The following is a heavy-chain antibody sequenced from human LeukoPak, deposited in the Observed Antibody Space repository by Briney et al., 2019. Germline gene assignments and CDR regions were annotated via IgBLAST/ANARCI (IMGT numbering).Heavy chain of an antibody. CDR1: GYTFTRYG. V-gene: IGHV1-18*01. Sequence: GASVKVSCKASGYTFTRYGISWVRQAPGQGLEWMGWISTYNGDTNYAQKLQGRITMTTDTSTSTAYMELRSLRSDDTAVYYCARGNYDFWSGYRNNWFDPWGQGTLVTVSS. CDR3: ARGNYDFWSGYRNNWFDP. CDR2: ISTYNGDT. J-gene: IGHJ5*02. D-gene: IGHD3-3*01.